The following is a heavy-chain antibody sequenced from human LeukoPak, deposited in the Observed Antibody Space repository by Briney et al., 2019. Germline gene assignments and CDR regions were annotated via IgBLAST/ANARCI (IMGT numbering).Heavy chain of an antibody. CDR1: GYTFTSYY. CDR2: INPSGGST. CDR3: ARVVTPRYCTSTSCYSKGWFDP. J-gene: IGHJ5*02. D-gene: IGHD2-2*01. Sequence: GASVKVSCKASGYTFTSYYMHWVRQAPGQGLEWMGIINPSGGSTSYAQKFQGRVTMTRDTSTSTAYMELSNLRSEDTAVYYCARVVTPRYCTSTSCYSKGWFDPWGQGTLVTVSS. V-gene: IGHV1-46*01.